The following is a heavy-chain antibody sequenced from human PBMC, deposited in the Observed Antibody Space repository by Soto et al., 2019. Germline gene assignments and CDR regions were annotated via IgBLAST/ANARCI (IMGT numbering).Heavy chain of an antibody. Sequence: QVQLQESGPGLVKPSQTLSLTCTVSGGSISSGGYYWSWIRQHPGKGLEWIGYIYYSGSTYYSPSLKSRVTISVDTSKNQFSLKLSSVTAADTAVYYCARVAAGTTRYYYGMDVWGQGTTVTVSS. CDR1: GGSISSGGYY. V-gene: IGHV4-31*03. CDR2: IYYSGST. D-gene: IGHD6-13*01. CDR3: ARVAAGTTRYYYGMDV. J-gene: IGHJ6*02.